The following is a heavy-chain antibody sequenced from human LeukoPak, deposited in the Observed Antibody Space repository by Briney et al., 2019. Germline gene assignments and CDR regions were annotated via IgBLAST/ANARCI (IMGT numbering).Heavy chain of an antibody. CDR1: GFTFSSYE. V-gene: IGHV3-48*03. D-gene: IGHD2-21*01. J-gene: IGHJ4*02. CDR3: ARAARIFPLDY. CDR2: ISSSGSTI. Sequence: GGSLRLYCAASGFTFSSYEMNWVRQAPGKGLEWVSYISSSGSTIYYADSVKGRFTISRDNAKNSLYLQMNSLRAEDTAVYYCARAARIFPLDYWGQGTLVTVPS.